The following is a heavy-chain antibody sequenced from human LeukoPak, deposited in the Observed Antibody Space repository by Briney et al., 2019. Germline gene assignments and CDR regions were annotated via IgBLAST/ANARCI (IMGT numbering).Heavy chain of an antibody. CDR2: IYYSGST. CDR3: ARDFGSPCSSSWFDY. Sequence: SETLSLTCTVYGGSISSYYWSWIRQPPGKGLEWIGYIYYSGSTNYNPSLKSRVTISVDTSKNQFSLKLSSVTAADTAVYYCARDFGSPCSSSWFDYWGQGTLVTVSS. D-gene: IGHD6-13*01. CDR1: GGSISSYY. J-gene: IGHJ4*02. V-gene: IGHV4-59*01.